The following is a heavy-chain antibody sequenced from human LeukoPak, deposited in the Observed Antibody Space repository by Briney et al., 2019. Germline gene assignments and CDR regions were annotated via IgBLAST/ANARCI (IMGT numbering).Heavy chain of an antibody. V-gene: IGHV3-30*04. Sequence: GRSLRLSCAASGFTFSTYAMHWVRQAPGKGLEWVAAISYDGPNKRYADSVKGRFTISRDNSKNTLYLQMNSLRAEDTAVYYCARGVRIAVAGYIDYWGLGTLVTVSS. D-gene: IGHD6-19*01. J-gene: IGHJ4*02. CDR2: ISYDGPNK. CDR1: GFTFSTYA. CDR3: ARGVRIAVAGYIDY.